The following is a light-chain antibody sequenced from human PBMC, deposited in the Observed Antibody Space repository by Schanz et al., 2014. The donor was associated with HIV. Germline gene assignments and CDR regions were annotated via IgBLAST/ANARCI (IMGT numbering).Light chain of an antibody. V-gene: IGKV3-20*01. CDR1: QSVNTY. CDR2: GAS. Sequence: EIVLTQSPATLSLSPGERATLSCRASQSVNTYLAWYQQKPGQAPRLVIYGASNRATGIPDRFSGSGSGTDFTLTISKLEPEDFAVYYCQQYGSSLITFGPGTKVDVK. J-gene: IGKJ3*01. CDR3: QQYGSSLIT.